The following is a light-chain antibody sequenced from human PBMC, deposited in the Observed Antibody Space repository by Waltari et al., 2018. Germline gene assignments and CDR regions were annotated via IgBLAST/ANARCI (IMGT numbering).Light chain of an antibody. CDR1: SSSIGSKT. CDR3: AAWDDSLKGV. Sequence: QSVLTQPPSASGTPGQRVTISCSGSSSSIGSKTVNGYQQLPGMAPKLLIYSNNQRPPGVPDRFSGSKSGTSASLAISGLQSEDEADYYCAAWDDSLKGVFGGGTKLTVL. J-gene: IGLJ2*01. CDR2: SNN. V-gene: IGLV1-44*01.